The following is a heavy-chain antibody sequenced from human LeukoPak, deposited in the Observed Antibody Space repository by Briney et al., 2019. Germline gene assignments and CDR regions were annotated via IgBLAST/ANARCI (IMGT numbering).Heavy chain of an antibody. CDR3: ARGRRRGMYFDY. Sequence: SETLSLTCVVYGESFSGYYWSWIRQPPGKGLEWIGEINHSGSTNYNPSLKSRVTISVDTSKNQFSLKLSSVTAADTAVYYCARGRRRGMYFDYWGQGTLVTVSS. J-gene: IGHJ4*02. V-gene: IGHV4-34*01. CDR1: GESFSGYY. D-gene: IGHD1-26*01. CDR2: INHSGST.